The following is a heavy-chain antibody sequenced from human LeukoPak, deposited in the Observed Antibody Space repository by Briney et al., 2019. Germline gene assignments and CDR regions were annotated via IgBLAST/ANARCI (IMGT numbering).Heavy chain of an antibody. J-gene: IGHJ4*02. CDR2: IIPIFGTA. CDR1: GGTFSSYS. Sequence: SVNLSCNASGGTFSSYSISWGRHPPGQGLEWMGGIIPIFGTANYAQKFQGRVTITADKSTSTAYMELSSLKSEDTAVYYCASIGQAGLLDYWGQGTLVTVSS. D-gene: IGHD3/OR15-3a*01. CDR3: ASIGQAGLLDY. V-gene: IGHV1-69*06.